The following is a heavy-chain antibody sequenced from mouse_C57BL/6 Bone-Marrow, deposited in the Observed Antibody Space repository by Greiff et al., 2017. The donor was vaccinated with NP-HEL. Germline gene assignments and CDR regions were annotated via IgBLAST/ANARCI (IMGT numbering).Heavy chain of an antibody. V-gene: IGHV1-80*01. CDR1: GYAFSSYW. CDR3: ARGDYGSSRFGYAMDY. CDR2: IYPGDGAT. D-gene: IGHD1-1*01. J-gene: IGHJ4*01. Sequence: VQLQQSGAELVKPGASVKISCKASGYAFSSYWMNWVKERPGKGLEWIGQIYPGDGATKYNGKFKGKATLTADKSSSTAYMQVSSLTSEDVAVYFCARGDYGSSRFGYAMDYWGQGTSVTVSS.